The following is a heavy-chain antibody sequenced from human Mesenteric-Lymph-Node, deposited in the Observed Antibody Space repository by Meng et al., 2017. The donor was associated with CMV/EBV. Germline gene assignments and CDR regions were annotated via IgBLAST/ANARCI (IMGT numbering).Heavy chain of an antibody. Sequence: ASVKVSCKASGYTFTSYGITWVRQAPGQGLEWMGWISGYNGNTNYAQKFRDRVTMTTDTSTSTAYLDLRSLRSDDTAVYYCARDLFGSYPQGGAGYWGQGTLVTVSS. CDR1: GYTFTSYG. CDR2: ISGYNGNT. CDR3: ARDLFGSYPQGGAGY. J-gene: IGHJ4*02. V-gene: IGHV1-18*01. D-gene: IGHD1-26*01.